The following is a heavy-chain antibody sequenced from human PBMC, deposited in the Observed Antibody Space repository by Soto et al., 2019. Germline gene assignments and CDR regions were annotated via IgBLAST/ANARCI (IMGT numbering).Heavy chain of an antibody. Sequence: GGSLRLSCAASGFTVSSNYMSWVRQAPGKGLEWVSVIYSGGSTYYADSVKGRFTISRHNSKNTLYLQMNSLRAEDTAVYYCARGLGEARYGDYVGGYYYYYMDVWGKGTTVTVSS. CDR2: IYSGGST. D-gene: IGHD4-17*01. V-gene: IGHV3-53*04. CDR1: GFTVSSNY. J-gene: IGHJ6*03. CDR3: ARGLGEARYGDYVGGYYYYYMDV.